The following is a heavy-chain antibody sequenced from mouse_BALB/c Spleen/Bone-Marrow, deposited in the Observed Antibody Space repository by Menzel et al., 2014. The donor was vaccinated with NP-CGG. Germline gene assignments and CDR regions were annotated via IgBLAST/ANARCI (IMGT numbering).Heavy chain of an antibody. Sequence: DVMLVESGGGLVQPGGSRKLSCAASGFTFSSFGMHWVRQAPEKGLEWVAYISSGSSTIYYGDTVMGRITISRDNPKNTLFLQMTSLRSEDTATYYCVRSSSSSGYFHYWAQGTPFPFST. CDR2: ISSGSSTI. CDR1: GFTFSSFG. CDR3: VRSSSSSGYFHY. D-gene: IGHD1-1*01. V-gene: IGHV5-17*02. J-gene: IGHJ2*01.